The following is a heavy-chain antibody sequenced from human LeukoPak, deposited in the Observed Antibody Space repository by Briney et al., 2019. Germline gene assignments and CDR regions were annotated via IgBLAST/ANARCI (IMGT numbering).Heavy chain of an antibody. Sequence: SDTLSLPCTLSGGSISSSSYYWGWLRQPPGKGLERLGTFYYSGSTYYNSSLKSRVTISVDTSKNQFSLKLRSVTAADTAVYYCVRHLGPAQIHSYFGYWGQGTLVTVSS. D-gene: IGHD2-2*01. CDR3: VRHLGPAQIHSYFGY. CDR2: FYYSGST. V-gene: IGHV4-39*01. J-gene: IGHJ4*02. CDR1: GGSISSSSYY.